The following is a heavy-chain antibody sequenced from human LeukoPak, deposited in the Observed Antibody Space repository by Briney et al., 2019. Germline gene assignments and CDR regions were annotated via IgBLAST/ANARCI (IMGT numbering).Heavy chain of an antibody. V-gene: IGHV3-30-3*01. CDR3: ARGHSIQLWASFDY. CDR2: ISSDGNNK. CDR1: GFTFSTYT. J-gene: IGHJ4*02. D-gene: IGHD5-18*01. Sequence: GGSLRLSCAASGFTFSTYTMHWVRQAPGKGLKWVALISSDGNNKYYADSVKGQFTISRDNSKNTLYLQMNSLKAEDTAVYYCARGHSIQLWASFDYWGQGTLATVSS.